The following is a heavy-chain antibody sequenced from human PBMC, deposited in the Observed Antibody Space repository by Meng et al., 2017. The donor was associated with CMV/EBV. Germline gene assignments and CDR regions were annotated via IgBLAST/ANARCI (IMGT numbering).Heavy chain of an antibody. D-gene: IGHD2-2*01. CDR3: ARSTKVVVPAAIHYYYGMDV. CDR1: GGSISSSSYY. J-gene: IGHJ6*02. CDR2: IYYSGST. Sequence: SETLSLTCTVSGGSISSSSYYWGWIRQPPGKGLEWIGSIYYSGSTYYNPSLKSRVTISVDTSKNQFSLKLSSVTAADTAVYYCARSTKVVVPAAIHYYYGMDVWGQGTTVTVSS. V-gene: IGHV4-39*07.